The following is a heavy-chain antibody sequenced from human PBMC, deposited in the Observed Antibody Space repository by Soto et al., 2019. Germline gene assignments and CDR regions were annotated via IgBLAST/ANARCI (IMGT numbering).Heavy chain of an antibody. CDR1: GFIFNKAW. V-gene: IGHV3-15*07. D-gene: IGHD1-26*01. J-gene: IGHJ4*01. CDR2: IKSKTDGGTP. CDR3: TTDSYSSIVTARFDY. Sequence: GGSLRLSCAASGFIFNKAWINWVRQAPGKGLEWVGRIKSKTDGGTPDFAAPVKGRFAISRDDSKNVVYLQMNSLRVEDTGIYYCTTDSYSSIVTARFDYWGHGTLVTVSS.